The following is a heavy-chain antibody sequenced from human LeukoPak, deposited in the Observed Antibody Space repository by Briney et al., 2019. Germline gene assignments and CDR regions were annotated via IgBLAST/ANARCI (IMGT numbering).Heavy chain of an antibody. CDR3: ARDGTSTDDY. D-gene: IGHD2-2*01. V-gene: IGHV1-18*01. J-gene: IGHJ4*02. CDR1: GYTFSNFG. CDR2: ISGNNDNP. Sequence: ASVKVSCKTSGYTFSNFGINWVRQAPRQGLEWMGWISGNNDNPNYGQKFQGRFTVTTDSSTSTAYMELRNLRFDDTAVYYCARDGTSTDDYWGQGTLVTVSS.